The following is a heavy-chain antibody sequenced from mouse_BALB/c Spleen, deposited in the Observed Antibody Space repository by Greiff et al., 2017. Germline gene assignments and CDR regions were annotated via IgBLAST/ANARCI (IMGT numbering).Heavy chain of an antibody. V-gene: IGHV14-3*02. J-gene: IGHJ2*01. D-gene: IGHD2-3*01. Sequence: VHVKQSGAELVKPGASVKLSCTASGFNIKDTYMHWVKQRPEQGLEWIGRIDPANGNTKYDPKFQGKATITADTSSNTAYLQLSSLTSEDTAVYYCARSNDGYYRDYWGQGTTLTVSS. CDR1: GFNIKDTY. CDR2: IDPANGNT. CDR3: ARSNDGYYRDY.